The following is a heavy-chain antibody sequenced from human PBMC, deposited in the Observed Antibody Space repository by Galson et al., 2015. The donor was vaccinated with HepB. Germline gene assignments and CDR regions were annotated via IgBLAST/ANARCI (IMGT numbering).Heavy chain of an antibody. Sequence: SLRLSCAASGFTFSSYSMNWVRQAPGKGLEWVSSISSSSSYIYYADSVKGRFTISRDNAKNSLYLQMNSLRAEDTAVYYCARAHRIMITFGGVTNSAPAFDYWGQGTLVTVSS. D-gene: IGHD3-16*01. CDR3: ARAHRIMITFGGVTNSAPAFDY. CDR2: ISSSSSYI. J-gene: IGHJ4*02. CDR1: GFTFSSYS. V-gene: IGHV3-21*01.